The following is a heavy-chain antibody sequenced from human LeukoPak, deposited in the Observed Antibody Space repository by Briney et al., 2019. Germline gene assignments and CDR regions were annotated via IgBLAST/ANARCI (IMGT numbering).Heavy chain of an antibody. CDR2: INHSGST. Sequence: PSDTLSLSYDVYGGSFSGYYWSWIRQPPGKGLEWIGEINHSGSTNYNPSLKSRVTISVDTSKNQFSLKLSSVTAADTAVYYCASSRSYGMDVWGQGTTVTVSS. V-gene: IGHV4-34*01. CDR3: ASSRSYGMDV. CDR1: GGSFSGYY. J-gene: IGHJ6*02.